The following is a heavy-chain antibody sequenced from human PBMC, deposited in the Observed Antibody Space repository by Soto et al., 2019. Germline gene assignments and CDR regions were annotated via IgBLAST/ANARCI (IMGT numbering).Heavy chain of an antibody. CDR3: ASRGDGYKWGSFDY. J-gene: IGHJ4*02. CDR1: GGSISSSSYY. Sequence: SETLSLTCTVSGGSISSSSYYWGWIRQPPGRGLEWIGSIYYSGSTYYNPSLKSRVTISVDTSKNQFSLKLSSVTAADTAVYYCASRGDGYKWGSFDYWGQGXLVTVYS. V-gene: IGHV4-39*01. CDR2: IYYSGST. D-gene: IGHD3-10*01.